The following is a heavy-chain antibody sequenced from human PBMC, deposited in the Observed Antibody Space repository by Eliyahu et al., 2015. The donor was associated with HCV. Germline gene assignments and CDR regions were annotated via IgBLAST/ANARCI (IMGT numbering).Heavy chain of an antibody. D-gene: IGHD6-19*01. Sequence: QVQLVESGGGVVQPGRSLRLSCAASGFXFXXYAMHWVRQAPGKGLEWVAVISYDGSNKYYADSVKGRFTISRDNSKNTLYLQMNSLRAEDTAVYYCARDAGYSSGWYHWMYGYFDYWGQGTLVTVSS. V-gene: IGHV3-30-3*01. CDR1: GFXFXXYA. J-gene: IGHJ4*02. CDR3: ARDAGYSSGWYHWMYGYFDY. CDR2: ISYDGSNK.